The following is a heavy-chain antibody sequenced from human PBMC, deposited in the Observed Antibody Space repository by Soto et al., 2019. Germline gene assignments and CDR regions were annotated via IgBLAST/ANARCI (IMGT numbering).Heavy chain of an antibody. Sequence: QVQLVQSGPEVKKPGSSVKVSCKASGDTFRNYPINWVRQAPGQGLEWMGSIFPLTSTQDYAQNVQARLTIIPNRSTGPAYMELNSMTAADTAMYFCARGPLVVLSYFPTWGQGTIVTVSS. CDR2: IFPLTSTQ. CDR1: GDTFRNYP. CDR3: ARGPLVVLSYFPT. J-gene: IGHJ5*02. D-gene: IGHD1-26*01. V-gene: IGHV1-69*08.